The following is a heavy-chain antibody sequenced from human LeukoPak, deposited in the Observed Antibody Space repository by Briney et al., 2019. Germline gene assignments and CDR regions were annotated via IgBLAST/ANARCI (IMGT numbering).Heavy chain of an antibody. CDR2: IIPIFGTA. V-gene: IGHV1-69*05. CDR1: GGTFSSYA. Sequence: ASVKVPCKASGGTFSSYAISWVRQAPGQGLEWMGGIIPIFGTANYAQKFQGRVTITTDESTSTAYMELSSLRSEDTAVYYCATRSYYYYYMDVWGKGTTVTVSS. J-gene: IGHJ6*03. CDR3: ATRSYYYYYMDV.